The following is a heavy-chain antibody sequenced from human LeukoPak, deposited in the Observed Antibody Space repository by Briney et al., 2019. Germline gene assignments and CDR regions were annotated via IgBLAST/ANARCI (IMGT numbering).Heavy chain of an antibody. CDR3: AAWGATYYYDSSGYYY. V-gene: IGHV5-51*01. CDR1: GYSFTSYW. J-gene: IGHJ4*02. D-gene: IGHD3-22*01. Sequence: GESLQISCKGSGYSFTSYWIGWVRQMPGKGLEWMGIIYPGDSDTRYSPSFQGQVTISADKSISTAYLQWSSLKASDTAMYYCAAWGATYYYDSSGYYYWGQGTLVTVSS. CDR2: IYPGDSDT.